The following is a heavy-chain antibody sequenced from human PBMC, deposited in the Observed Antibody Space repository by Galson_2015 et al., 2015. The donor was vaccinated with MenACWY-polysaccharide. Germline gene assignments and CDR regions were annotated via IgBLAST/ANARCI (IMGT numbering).Heavy chain of an antibody. D-gene: IGHD1-26*01. CDR1: GYSISSGYY. CDR2: IYHSGST. V-gene: IGHV4-38-2*01. Sequence: ETLSLTCAVSGYSISSGYYWGWIRQPPGKGLEWIGSIYHSGSTYYTPSLKSRVTITLDTSKNQFSLKLSSVAAADTAVYYCARVEKYSGSFYILYWGQGTLVTVSS. J-gene: IGHJ4*02. CDR3: ARVEKYSGSFYILY.